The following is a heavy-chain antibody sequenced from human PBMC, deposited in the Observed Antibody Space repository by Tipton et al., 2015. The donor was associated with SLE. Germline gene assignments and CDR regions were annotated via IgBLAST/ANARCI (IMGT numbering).Heavy chain of an antibody. CDR1: GFAFSFHT. V-gene: IGHV3-23*01. D-gene: IGHD3/OR15-3a*01. CDR3: AGGLGNFDY. CDR2: VTNSGGTT. Sequence: SLRLSCTASGFAFSFHTMTWVRQAPGKGLEWVSGVTNSGGTTWYADSVKGRFTISRDNSKNTLYLQMNSLRAEDTAVYYCAGGLGNFDYWGQGTLVTVSS. J-gene: IGHJ4*02.